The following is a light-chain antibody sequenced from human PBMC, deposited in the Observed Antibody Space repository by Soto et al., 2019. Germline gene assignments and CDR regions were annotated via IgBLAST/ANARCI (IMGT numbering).Light chain of an antibody. Sequence: EIVLTQSPGTLSMSPGDGATLSCRASQTVGSSFLGWYQQKPGQAPRLIIYGASNRATGIPDRFSGRGSGTEFTLTISSLQPEDFATYYCQQSYSSPPTFGQGTKVEIK. CDR1: QTVGSSF. V-gene: IGKV3-20*01. J-gene: IGKJ1*01. CDR3: QQSYSSPPT. CDR2: GAS.